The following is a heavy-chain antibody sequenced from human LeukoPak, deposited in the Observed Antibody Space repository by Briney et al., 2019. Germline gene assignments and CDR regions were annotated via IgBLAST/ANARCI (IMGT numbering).Heavy chain of an antibody. J-gene: IGHJ4*02. V-gene: IGHV4-61*02. D-gene: IGHD6-19*01. CDR3: ARGYSSGWYGGEIDY. CDR1: GGSISSGSYY. Sequence: TTSETLSLTCTVSGGSISSGSYYWRRIRQPAGKGLEWIGRIYTSGSTNYNPSLKSRVTISVDTSKNQFSLKLSSVTAADTAVYYCARGYSSGWYGGEIDYWGQGTLVTVSS. CDR2: IYTSGST.